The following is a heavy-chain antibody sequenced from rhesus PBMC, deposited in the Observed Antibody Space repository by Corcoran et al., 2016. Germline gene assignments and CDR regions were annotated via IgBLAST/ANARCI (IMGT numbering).Heavy chain of an antibody. Sequence: QVQLQESGPGLVKPSETLSLTCAVSGGSISGGYGWSWIRQPPGKGLEWIGQIFGSIGSTYYNPSLKSRVTISRDTSKNQFSLKLSSVTAADTAVYYCARVTIFGLVVNWYFDLWGPGTPISISS. J-gene: IGHJ2*01. CDR1: GGSISGGYG. D-gene: IGHD3-3*01. CDR3: ARVTIFGLVVNWYFDL. CDR2: IFGSIGST. V-gene: IGHV4S7*01.